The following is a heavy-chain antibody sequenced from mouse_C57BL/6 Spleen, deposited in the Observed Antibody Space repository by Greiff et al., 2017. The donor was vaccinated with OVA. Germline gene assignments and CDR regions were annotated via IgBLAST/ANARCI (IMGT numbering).Heavy chain of an antibody. CDR3: ARQYYGSSYDYFDY. Sequence: EVMLVESGGDLVKPGGSLKLSCAASGFTFSSYGMSWVRQTPDKRLEWVATISSGGSYTYYPDSVKGRFTISRDNAKNTLYLQMSSLKSEDTAMYYCARQYYGSSYDYFDYWGQGTTLTVSS. D-gene: IGHD1-1*01. V-gene: IGHV5-6*01. J-gene: IGHJ2*01. CDR1: GFTFSSYG. CDR2: ISSGGSYT.